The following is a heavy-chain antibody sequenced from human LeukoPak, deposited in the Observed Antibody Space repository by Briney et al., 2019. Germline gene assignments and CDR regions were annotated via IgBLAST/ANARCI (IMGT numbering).Heavy chain of an antibody. D-gene: IGHD6-19*01. CDR2: IYYSGSA. CDR1: GGSISSYC. J-gene: IGHJ4*02. CDR3: ARGRQWLDFDY. V-gene: IGHV4-59*01. Sequence: SETLSLTCTVSGGSISSYCWSWVRQPPGKGLEWIGYIYYSGSANYNPSLKSRVTISVDTSKNQSSLKLSSVTAADTAVYYCARGRQWLDFDYWGQGTLVTVSS.